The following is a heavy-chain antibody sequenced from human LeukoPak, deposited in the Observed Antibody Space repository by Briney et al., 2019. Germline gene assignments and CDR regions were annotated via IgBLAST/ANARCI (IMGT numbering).Heavy chain of an antibody. CDR2: ISWNSGSI. J-gene: IGHJ4*02. D-gene: IGHD1-7*01. V-gene: IGHV3-9*01. CDR1: GFTFDDYA. CDR3: ARGWNYAFRFDY. Sequence: GRSLRLSCAASGFTFDDYAMHWVRQAPGKGLEWVSGISWNSGSIGYADSVKGRFTISRDNAKNLVYLQMNSLRAEDTAVYYCARGWNYAFRFDYWGQGTLVTVSS.